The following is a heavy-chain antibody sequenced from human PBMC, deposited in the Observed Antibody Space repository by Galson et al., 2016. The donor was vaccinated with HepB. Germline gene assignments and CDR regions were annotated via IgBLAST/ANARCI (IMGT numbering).Heavy chain of an antibody. CDR2: IYYSGIT. J-gene: IGHJ5*02. CDR3: ARGGYDFWSGPGSGWFDP. V-gene: IGHV4-59*02. D-gene: IGHD3-3*01. CDR1: GVSVSSLY. Sequence: TLSLTCTVSGVSVSSLYWSWIRQPPGKGLEWIGYIYYSGITNYNPSLKRRVTISVDTSKNQFSLKLSSVTAADTAVYYCARGGYDFWSGPGSGWFDPWGQGTLVTVSS.